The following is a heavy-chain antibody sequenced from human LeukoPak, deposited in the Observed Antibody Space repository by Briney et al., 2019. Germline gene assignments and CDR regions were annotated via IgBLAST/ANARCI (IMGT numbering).Heavy chain of an antibody. CDR1: GFTFSSYW. V-gene: IGHV3-33*08. D-gene: IGHD4-17*01. CDR2: IWYDGSNK. CDR3: AGDYGEYYYGMDV. Sequence: GSLRLSCAASGFTFSSYWMSWVRQAPGKGLEWVAVIWYDGSNKCYADSVKGRFTISRDNSKNTLYLQMNSLRAEDTAVYYCAGDYGEYYYGMDVWGQGTTVTVSS. J-gene: IGHJ6*02.